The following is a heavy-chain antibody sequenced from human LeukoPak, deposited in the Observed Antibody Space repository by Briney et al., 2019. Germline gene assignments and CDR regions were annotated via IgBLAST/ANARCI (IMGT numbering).Heavy chain of an antibody. J-gene: IGHJ3*02. CDR1: GFTFSSYW. CDR3: AREARGTRAAFDI. D-gene: IGHD2-8*01. Sequence: GGSLRLSCAASGFTFSSYWMSWVRQAPGKGLEWAANIKEDGTNKYYVGSVRGRFTISRDNAKNSLYLQMNSLRADDTAMYYCAREARGTRAAFDIWGQGTMVTVFS. CDR2: IKEDGTNK. V-gene: IGHV3-7*01.